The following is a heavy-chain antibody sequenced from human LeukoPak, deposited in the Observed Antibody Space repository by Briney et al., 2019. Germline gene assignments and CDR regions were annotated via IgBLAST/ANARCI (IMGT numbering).Heavy chain of an antibody. Sequence: ASVKVSCKASGYTFTSYGISWVRQAPGQGLEWMGIINPSGGSTSYAQKFQGRVTMTRDTSTSTVYMELSSLRSEDTAVYYCARCRDGYNTVFDYWGQGTLVTVSS. V-gene: IGHV1-46*01. J-gene: IGHJ4*02. CDR2: INPSGGST. CDR1: GYTFTSYG. CDR3: ARCRDGYNTVFDY. D-gene: IGHD5-24*01.